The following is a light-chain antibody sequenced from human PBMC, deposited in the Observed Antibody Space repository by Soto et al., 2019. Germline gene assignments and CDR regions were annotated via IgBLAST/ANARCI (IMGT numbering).Light chain of an antibody. CDR3: QQYNSYST. V-gene: IGKV1-27*01. CDR2: AAT. J-gene: IGKJ1*01. Sequence: DLQRTQSPSSLSASVGDRVTINCRASQVIGNYLAWYQQKPGRVPKLLIHAATTLQSGVPSRFSGSGTGTEFTLTICSLQPDDFATYYCQQYNSYSTFGQGTKVDIK. CDR1: QVIGNY.